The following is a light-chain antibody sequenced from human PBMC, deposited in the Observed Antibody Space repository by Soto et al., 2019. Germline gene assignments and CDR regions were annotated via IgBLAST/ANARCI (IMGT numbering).Light chain of an antibody. CDR1: QSFSSW. CDR3: QQYNSYPFT. Sequence: DIPMTQSPSTLPASVGDRVTITYRASQSFSSWLAWYQQKPGKAPKLLIYKASSLESGVPSRFSGSGSGTEFTLTISNLQRDDFATYSCQQYNSYPFTFGQGTKLEIK. CDR2: KAS. V-gene: IGKV1-5*03. J-gene: IGKJ2*01.